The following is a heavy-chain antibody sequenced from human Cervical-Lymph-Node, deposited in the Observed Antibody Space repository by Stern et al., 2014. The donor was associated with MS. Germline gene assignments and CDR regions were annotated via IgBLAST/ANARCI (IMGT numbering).Heavy chain of an antibody. CDR2: IWYDGSNK. J-gene: IGHJ4*02. D-gene: IGHD6-13*01. V-gene: IGHV3-33*01. Sequence: VQLVESGGGVVQPGRSLRLSCAASGFTFSSYGMHWVRQAPGKGLEWVAVIWYDGSNKYYADSVKGRFTISRDNSKNTLYLQMNSLRAEDTAVYYCARDEVGGAAAGHDYWGQGTLVTVSS. CDR3: ARDEVGGAAAGHDY. CDR1: GFTFSSYG.